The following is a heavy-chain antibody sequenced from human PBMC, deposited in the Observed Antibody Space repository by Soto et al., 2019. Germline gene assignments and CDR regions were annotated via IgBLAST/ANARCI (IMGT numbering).Heavy chain of an antibody. V-gene: IGHV3-33*01. CDR1: GFTFSSYG. Sequence: GSLRLSCAASGFTFSSYGMHWVRQAPGKGLEWVAVIWYDGSNKYYADSVKGRFTISRDNSKNTLYLQMNSLRAEDTAVYYCARDRGRWLQFTAFDIWGQGTMVTVSS. CDR2: IWYDGSNK. D-gene: IGHD5-12*01. J-gene: IGHJ3*02. CDR3: ARDRGRWLQFTAFDI.